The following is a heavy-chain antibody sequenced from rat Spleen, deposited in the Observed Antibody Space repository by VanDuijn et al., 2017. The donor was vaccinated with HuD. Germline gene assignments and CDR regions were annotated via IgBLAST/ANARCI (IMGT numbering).Heavy chain of an antibody. CDR2: MGYDGDT. CDR3: TRSLYSSPLFDY. V-gene: IGHV2-63*01. CDR1: GFSLTGNN. Sequence: QVQLKESGPGLVQPSQTLSLTCTVSGFSLTGNNIHWVRQPPGKGMEWMGRMGYDGDTSYNSTLKSRLSISRDTSKNQVFLRMGSLQSDDTAIYYCTRSLYSSPLFDYWGQGVMVTVSS. D-gene: IGHD1-2*01. J-gene: IGHJ2*01.